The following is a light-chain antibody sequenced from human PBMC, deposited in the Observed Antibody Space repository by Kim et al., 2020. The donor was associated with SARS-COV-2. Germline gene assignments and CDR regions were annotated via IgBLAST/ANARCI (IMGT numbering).Light chain of an antibody. V-gene: IGLV3-1*01. J-gene: IGLJ2*01. Sequence: SYELTQPPSVSVSPGQTASITCSGEKLGDKYACWYQQKPGQSPVLVIYQDTKRPSGIPERFSGSNSGNTATLTISETQAMDEADYYCQAWHSSTVVFGGG. CDR2: QDT. CDR3: QAWHSSTVV. CDR1: KLGDKY.